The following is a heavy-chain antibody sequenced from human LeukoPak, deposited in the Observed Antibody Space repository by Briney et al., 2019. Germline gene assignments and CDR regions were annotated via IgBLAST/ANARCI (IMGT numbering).Heavy chain of an antibody. CDR3: AKDCSSTSCPTSDY. J-gene: IGHJ4*02. D-gene: IGHD2-2*01. Sequence: TGGSLRLSCAASGFTFSSYAMSWVRQAPGKGLEWVSAIGGSGVSTYYADSVKGRFTISRDNSKNTLYLQMNSLRAEDTAVYYCAKDCSSTSCPTSDYWGQGTLVTVSS. CDR1: GFTFSSYA. CDR2: IGGSGVST. V-gene: IGHV3-23*01.